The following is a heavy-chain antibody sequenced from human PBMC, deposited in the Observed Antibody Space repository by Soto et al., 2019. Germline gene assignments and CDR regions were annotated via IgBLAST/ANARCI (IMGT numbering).Heavy chain of an antibody. CDR2: INPSGGRT. Sequence: GASVKVSCKASGYTFTSYYMHWVRRAPGQGLEWMAMINPSGGRTKYAQIFQGRVTLTRDTSTGTVDMELSSLTSEDTAIYYCARGPSCGGDCYLFDYWGQGTQVTVS. V-gene: IGHV1-46*01. CDR1: GYTFTSYY. CDR3: ARGPSCGGDCYLFDY. D-gene: IGHD2-21*02. J-gene: IGHJ4*02.